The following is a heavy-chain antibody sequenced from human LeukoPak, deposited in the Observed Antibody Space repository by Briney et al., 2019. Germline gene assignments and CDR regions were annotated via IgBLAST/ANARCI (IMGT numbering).Heavy chain of an antibody. J-gene: IGHJ6*02. CDR1: GGSIGSYY. V-gene: IGHV4-59*01. Sequence: SETLSLTCTVSGGSIGSYYWSWIRQSPGKGLEWIAYIYYTGITDCNPSLKSRVTISVDTSKNQFSLNLTSVTAADTAVYYCARERIVVIPAARDAYYGMDVWGQGTTVTVSS. CDR3: ARERIVVIPAARDAYYGMDV. CDR2: IYYTGIT. D-gene: IGHD2-2*01.